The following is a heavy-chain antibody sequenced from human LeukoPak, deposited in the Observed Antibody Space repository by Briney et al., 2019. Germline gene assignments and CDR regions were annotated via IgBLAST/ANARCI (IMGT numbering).Heavy chain of an antibody. Sequence: GASVTASCKASGYTFTDYYMHWVRQAPGQGLEWIGWISACNGNTHSALDLQDRVTMTTDTLTSTAYMELRGLRSDDTAVYYCARQYDCSAYYNYNMEVWGQGTTVTVSS. V-gene: IGHV1-18*04. CDR3: ARQYDCSAYYNYNMEV. J-gene: IGHJ6*03. CDR1: GYTFTDYY. CDR2: ISACNGNT. D-gene: IGHD3-22*01.